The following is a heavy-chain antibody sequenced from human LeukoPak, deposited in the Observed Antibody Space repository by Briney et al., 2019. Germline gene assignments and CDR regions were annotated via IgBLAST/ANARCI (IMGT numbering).Heavy chain of an antibody. Sequence: PSETLSLTCTVSGGSISSYYWSWIRQAPGKGLEWIGYIYYSGSTNYNPSLKSRVTISVDTSKNQFSLKLSSVTAADTAVYYCARGEQWLAHDYWGQGTLVTVSS. V-gene: IGHV4-59*01. CDR2: IYYSGST. CDR3: ARGEQWLAHDY. J-gene: IGHJ4*02. D-gene: IGHD6-19*01. CDR1: GGSISSYY.